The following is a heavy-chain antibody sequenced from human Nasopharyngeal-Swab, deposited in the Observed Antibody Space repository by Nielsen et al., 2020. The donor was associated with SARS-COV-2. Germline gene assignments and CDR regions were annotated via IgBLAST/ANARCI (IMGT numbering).Heavy chain of an antibody. V-gene: IGHV3-15*01. CDR2: IKSKTDGGTT. CDR3: TTDPMTTVTY. Sequence: WIRQPPGKGLEWVGRIKSKTDGGTTDCAAPVKGRFTISRDDSKNTLYLQMNSLKTEDTAVYYCTTDPMTTVTYWGQGTLVTVSS. J-gene: IGHJ4*02. D-gene: IGHD4-17*01.